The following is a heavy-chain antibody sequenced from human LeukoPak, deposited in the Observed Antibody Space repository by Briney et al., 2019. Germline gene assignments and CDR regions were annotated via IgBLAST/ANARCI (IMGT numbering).Heavy chain of an antibody. V-gene: IGHV3-21*04. D-gene: IGHD1-1*01. CDR1: GFTFSHYN. Sequence: GGSLRLSCAASGFTFSHYNMNWVRQAPGKGLEWVSSISGGSSFIYYADSVKGRFTISRDNAKNSLYLQMNSLRAEDTAVYYCARVNTNWPLDYWGQGTLVTVSS. CDR3: ARVNTNWPLDY. J-gene: IGHJ4*02. CDR2: ISGGSSFI.